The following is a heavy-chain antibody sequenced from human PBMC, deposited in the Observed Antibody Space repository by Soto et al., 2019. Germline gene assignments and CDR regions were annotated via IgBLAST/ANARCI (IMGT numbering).Heavy chain of an antibody. CDR3: AKGRGDYYYFGLDV. CDR2: IRGSGGNM. CDR1: GFTFSSYA. J-gene: IGHJ6*02. V-gene: IGHV3-23*01. Sequence: EVQLLESGGGLVQPGGSLRLSCAASGFTFSSYAMSWVRQAPGKGLEWVSTIRGSGGNMNYADSVKGRFTISRDNSKNTLSLQMSSLRAEDSAVYYCAKGRGDYYYFGLDVWGQGTTVAVSS. D-gene: IGHD2-15*01.